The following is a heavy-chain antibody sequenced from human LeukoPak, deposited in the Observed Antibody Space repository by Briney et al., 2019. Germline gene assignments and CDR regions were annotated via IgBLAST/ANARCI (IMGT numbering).Heavy chain of an antibody. J-gene: IGHJ6*02. D-gene: IGHD2-15*01. CDR2: IYYSGST. CDR3: ASGSHGRVVYGMDV. V-gene: IGHV4-31*03. Sequence: PSETLSLTCTVSGGSISSGGYYWSWIRQHPGKGLEWIGYIYYSGSTYYNPSLKSRVTISVDTSKNQFSLKLSSVTAADTAVYYCASGSHGRVVYGMDVWGQGTTVTVSS. CDR1: GGSISSGGYY.